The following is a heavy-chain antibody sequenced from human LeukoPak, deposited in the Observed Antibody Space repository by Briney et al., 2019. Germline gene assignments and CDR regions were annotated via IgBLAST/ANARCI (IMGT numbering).Heavy chain of an antibody. CDR1: GFTFSSYA. V-gene: IGHV3-23*01. J-gene: IGHJ4*02. CDR3: ARDCGGDCYYDY. CDR2: ISGSGGST. D-gene: IGHD2-21*01. Sequence: QPGGSLRLSCAASGFTFSSYAMSWVRQAPGNGMEWVSAISGSGGSTYYADSVKCRFTITRDNSKNTLSLQMNSLRAEDTAVYYCARDCGGDCYYDYWGQGTLVTVSS.